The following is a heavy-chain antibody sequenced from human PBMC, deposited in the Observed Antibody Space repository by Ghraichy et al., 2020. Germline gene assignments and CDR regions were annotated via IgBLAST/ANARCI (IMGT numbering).Heavy chain of an antibody. Sequence: SETLSLTCAVYGGSFSGYYWSWIRQPPGKGLEWIGEINHSGSTNYNPSLKSRVTISVDTSKNQFSLKLSSVTAADTAVYYCARGVTGDLSSSLFHAFDIWGQGTMVTVSS. J-gene: IGHJ3*02. V-gene: IGHV4-34*01. CDR3: ARGVTGDLSSSLFHAFDI. CDR2: INHSGST. D-gene: IGHD7-27*01. CDR1: GGSFSGYY.